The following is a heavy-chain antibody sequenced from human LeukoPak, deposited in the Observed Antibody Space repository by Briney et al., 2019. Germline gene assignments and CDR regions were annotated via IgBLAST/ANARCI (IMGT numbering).Heavy chain of an antibody. J-gene: IGHJ5*02. V-gene: IGHV4-31*03. CDR3: AREYRDNWFDP. CDR1: GGSISSGGYY. CDR2: IYYSGST. D-gene: IGHD1-14*01. Sequence: PSQTLSLTCTVSGGSISSGGYYWSWIRQHPGQGLEWIGYIYYSGSTYYNPSLKSRVTISVDTSKNQFSLKLSSVTAADTAVYYCAREYRDNWFDPWGQGTLVTVSS.